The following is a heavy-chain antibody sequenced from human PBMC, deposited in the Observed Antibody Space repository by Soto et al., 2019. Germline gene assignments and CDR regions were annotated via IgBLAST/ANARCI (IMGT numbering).Heavy chain of an antibody. V-gene: IGHV3-74*01. CDR3: AREGVGYSYGNFDY. J-gene: IGHJ4*02. D-gene: IGHD5-18*01. CDR2: INSDGSST. CDR1: GFTFSRYW. Sequence: GGCLRLSCAASGFTFSRYWMHWVRQAPGKGLVWVSRINSDGSSTFSADSVKGRFTISRDNAKNTLYLQMNSLRAEDTAVYYCAREGVGYSYGNFDYWGQGTLVTVSS.